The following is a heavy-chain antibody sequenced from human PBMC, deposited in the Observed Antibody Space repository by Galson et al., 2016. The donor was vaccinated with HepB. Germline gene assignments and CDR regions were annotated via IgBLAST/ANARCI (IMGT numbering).Heavy chain of an antibody. Sequence: SVKVSCKASGYIFISYGINRVRQAPGQGLEWMGWISPYNGNTNYAQNVQGRVTLTSDTSTSTAYMELRSLRSDDTAVYYCAKERAQYDVLTGYLPYFDSWGQGTLVSVSS. CDR3: AKERAQYDVLTGYLPYFDS. V-gene: IGHV1-18*01. CDR2: ISPYNGNT. D-gene: IGHD3/OR15-3a*01. CDR1: GYIFISYG. J-gene: IGHJ4*02.